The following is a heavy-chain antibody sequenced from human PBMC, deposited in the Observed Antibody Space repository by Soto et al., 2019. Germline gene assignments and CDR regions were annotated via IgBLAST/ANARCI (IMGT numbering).Heavy chain of an antibody. V-gene: IGHV4-39*01. D-gene: IGHD6-19*01. CDR2: IYYSGST. CDR1: GGSISSSSYY. J-gene: IGHJ4*02. Sequence: QLQLQESGPGLVKPSETLSLTCTVSGGSISSSSYYWGWIRQPPGKGLEWIGNIYYSGSTYYNPSLKSRVTVSVDTSKNQFSLKLSSVTAADTAVYYCASAYSSGWSRAYFDYWGQGTLVTVSS. CDR3: ASAYSSGWSRAYFDY.